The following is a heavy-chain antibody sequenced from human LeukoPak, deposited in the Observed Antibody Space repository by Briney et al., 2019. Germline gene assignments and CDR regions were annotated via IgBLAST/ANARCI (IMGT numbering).Heavy chain of an antibody. CDR3: ARYRLYCSGGSCYSPFDY. D-gene: IGHD2-15*01. V-gene: IGHV1-18*01. J-gene: IGHJ4*02. CDR1: GYTFTSYG. CDR2: ISAYNGNT. Sequence: ASVKVSCKASGYTFTSYGISWVRQAPGQGLEWMGWISAYNGNTNYAQKLQGRVTMTTDTSTSTAYMELRSLRSDDTAVYYCARYRLYCSGGSCYSPFDYWGQGTLVTVSS.